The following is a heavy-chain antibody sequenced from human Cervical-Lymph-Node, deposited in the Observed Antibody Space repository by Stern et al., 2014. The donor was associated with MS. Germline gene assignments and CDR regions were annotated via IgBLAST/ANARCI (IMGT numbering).Heavy chain of an antibody. CDR3: ARDRWYYDSSGILDY. V-gene: IGHV3-33*01. CDR1: GFTFSSYG. J-gene: IGHJ4*02. CDR2: IVYDGSNK. Sequence: DQLVESGGGVVQPGRSLRLSCAASGFTFSSYGMHWVRQAPGKGLAWVAGIVYDGSNKYYADSVKGRFTISRDNSKNTVYLQMNSLRAEDTAVYYCARDRWYYDSSGILDYWGQGTLVTVSS. D-gene: IGHD3-22*01.